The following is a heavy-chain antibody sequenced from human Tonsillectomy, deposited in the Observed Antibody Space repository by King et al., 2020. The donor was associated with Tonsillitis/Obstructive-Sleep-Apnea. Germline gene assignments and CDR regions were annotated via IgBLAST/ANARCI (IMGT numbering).Heavy chain of an antibody. D-gene: IGHD2-2*01. Sequence: VQLVESEAEVKKPGASVTVSCTASGYTFTNYGISWVRQAPGQGLEWMGWISAYSANTNYAQKLQGRVTMTTDTSTSTAYMELRSLRSDDTAVYYCARDYCSTTSCYARYFDYWGQGTLVTVSS. J-gene: IGHJ4*02. CDR3: ARDYCSTTSCYARYFDY. CDR1: GYTFTNYG. CDR2: ISAYSANT. V-gene: IGHV1-18*01.